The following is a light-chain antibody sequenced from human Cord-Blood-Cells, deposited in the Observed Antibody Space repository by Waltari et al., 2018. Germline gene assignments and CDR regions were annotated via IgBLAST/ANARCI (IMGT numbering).Light chain of an antibody. CDR1: CSDVGSYNL. CDR2: EGS. J-gene: IGLJ3*02. CDR3: CSYAGSSTSV. V-gene: IGLV2-23*01. Sequence: QSALSQPASVSGSPGQSITISCPGTCSDVGSYNLLSWYQQHPGKAPKLMIYEGSKRPSGVSNRFSGSKSGNTASLTIAGLQAEDEADYYCCSYAGSSTSVFGGGTKLTVL.